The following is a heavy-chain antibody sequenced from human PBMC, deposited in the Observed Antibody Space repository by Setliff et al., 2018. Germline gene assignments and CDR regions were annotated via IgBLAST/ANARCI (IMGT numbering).Heavy chain of an antibody. CDR2: INTKTGDP. Sequence: ASVKVSCKASGYSLSNYVMNWVPQAPGQGLEWMGWINTKTGDPSYAQGYTGRFAFSLDTSDSTTYLDISTLKAEDTATYFCARADHLVTTTFDYWGQGTLVTVSS. CDR1: GYSLSNYV. CDR3: ARADHLVTTTFDY. D-gene: IGHD4-17*01. J-gene: IGHJ4*01. V-gene: IGHV7-4-1*02.